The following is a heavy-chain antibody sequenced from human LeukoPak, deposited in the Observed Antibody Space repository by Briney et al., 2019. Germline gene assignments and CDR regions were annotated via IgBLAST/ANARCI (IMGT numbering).Heavy chain of an antibody. V-gene: IGHV3-21*01. D-gene: IGHD3-10*02. CDR1: GFTFSSYS. CDR2: ISSSSSYI. J-gene: IGHJ6*04. Sequence: GGSLRLSCAASGFTFSSYSMNWVRQAPGKGLEWVSSISSSSSYIYYADSVKGRFTISRDNAKNSLYLQMDSLRAEDTAVYYCAELGITMVGGVWGKGTTVTISS. CDR3: AELGITMVGGV.